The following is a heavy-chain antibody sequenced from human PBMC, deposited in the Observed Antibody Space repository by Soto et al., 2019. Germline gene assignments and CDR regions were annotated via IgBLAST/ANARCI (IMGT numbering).Heavy chain of an antibody. Sequence: QGQLVQSGGEAKKPGASVKVSCKASGYTFTRYGISWVRQAPGQGLEWMGWISGYNGDTNYAQKFQGRVTMTIDTPTSTAYMELRSLTSDDPAVYYCATNGQPPYYYYGMDVWGQGATVTVSS. CDR2: ISGYNGDT. J-gene: IGHJ6*02. V-gene: IGHV1-18*01. CDR1: GYTFTRYG. D-gene: IGHD2-8*01. CDR3: ATNGQPPYYYYGMDV.